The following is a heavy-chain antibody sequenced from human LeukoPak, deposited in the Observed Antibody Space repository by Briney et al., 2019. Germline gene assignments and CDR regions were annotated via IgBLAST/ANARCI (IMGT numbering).Heavy chain of an antibody. V-gene: IGHV1-18*01. J-gene: IGHJ3*02. Sequence: ASVKVSCKASGYTFTTYNINWVRQAPGQGLEWMGWISGYNGNTNYAQKLQGRVTMTTDTSTSTAYMELSSLRSEDTAVYYCASDVSYLDAFDIWGQGTMVTVSS. CDR2: ISGYNGNT. CDR1: GYTFTTYN. D-gene: IGHD3-10*01. CDR3: ASDVSYLDAFDI.